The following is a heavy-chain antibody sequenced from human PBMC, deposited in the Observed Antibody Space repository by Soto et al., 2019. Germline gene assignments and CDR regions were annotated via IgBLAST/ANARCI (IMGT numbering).Heavy chain of an antibody. V-gene: IGHV4-39*01. Sequence: SETLSLTFTFSGCSIGSSSYYWGWIRQPPGKGLEWIGSIYYSGSTYYNPSLKSRVTISVDTSKNQFSLKLSSVTAADTAVYYGARHPSVSRGPRLDYCGQGTPVTV. D-gene: IGHD2-8*01. J-gene: IGHJ4*02. CDR2: IYYSGST. CDR1: GCSIGSSSYY. CDR3: ARHPSVSRGPRLDY.